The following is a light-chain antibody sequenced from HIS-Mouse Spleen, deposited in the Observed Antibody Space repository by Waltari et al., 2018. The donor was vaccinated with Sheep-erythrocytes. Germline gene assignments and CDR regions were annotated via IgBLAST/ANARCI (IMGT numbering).Light chain of an antibody. CDR3: CSYAGSSTWV. CDR2: EGS. V-gene: IGLV2-23*01. CDR1: SSDVGSYNP. Sequence: QSALTQPASVSGSPGQSITISCTGTSSDVGSYNPVSWYQQHPGKAPKLMSYEGSKRPSGVSNRFSGTKAGNTACLTLSGLEDEDGADYYCCSYAGSSTWVFGGGTKLTVL. J-gene: IGLJ3*02.